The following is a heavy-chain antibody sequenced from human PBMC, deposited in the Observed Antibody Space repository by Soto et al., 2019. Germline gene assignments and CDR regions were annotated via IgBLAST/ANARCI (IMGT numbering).Heavy chain of an antibody. V-gene: IGHV3-30-3*01. Sequence: PGGSLRLSCAASGFTFSSYAMHWVRQAPGKGLEWVAVISYDGSNKYYADSVKGRFTISRDNSKNTLYLQMNSLRAEDTAVYYCARVGEWGNYDILTGSSGYWGQGTLVTVSS. CDR1: GFTFSSYA. D-gene: IGHD3-9*01. CDR2: ISYDGSNK. J-gene: IGHJ4*02. CDR3: ARVGEWGNYDILTGSSGY.